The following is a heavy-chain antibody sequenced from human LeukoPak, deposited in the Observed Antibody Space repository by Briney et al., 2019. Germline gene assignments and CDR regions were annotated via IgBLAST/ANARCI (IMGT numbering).Heavy chain of an antibody. J-gene: IGHJ4*02. CDR1: GFIFSDYG. CDR2: IWYDGSKQ. D-gene: IGHD3-3*01. Sequence: PGGSLRLSCAASGFIFSDYGMHWVRQAPGKGLEWVALIWYDGSKQYYGNSVTGRFTISRDDSKNTLYLQMNSLRAEDTAVYYCARGYDSWSGVFDYWGQGTVVTVSS. V-gene: IGHV3-33*01. CDR3: ARGYDSWSGVFDY.